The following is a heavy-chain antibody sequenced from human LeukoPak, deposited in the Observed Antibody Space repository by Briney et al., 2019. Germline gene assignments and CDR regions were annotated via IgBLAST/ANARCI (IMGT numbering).Heavy chain of an antibody. CDR2: IKQDGSEK. CDR1: GFTFSNYW. Sequence: GGSLRPSCAASGFTFSNYWMSWVRQAPGKGLEWVANIKQDGSEKYYVDSVKGRFTISRDNAKNSLYLQMNSLGAEDTATYYCARSYYYDSSGYYTPPDYWGQGTLVTVSS. CDR3: ARSYYYDSSGYYTPPDY. J-gene: IGHJ4*02. V-gene: IGHV3-7*01. D-gene: IGHD3-22*01.